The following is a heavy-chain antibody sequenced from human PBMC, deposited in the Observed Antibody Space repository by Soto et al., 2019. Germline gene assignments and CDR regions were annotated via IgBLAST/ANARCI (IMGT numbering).Heavy chain of an antibody. CDR2: IWYDGRNK. CDR3: ARDRSVYYYDSSGRFGMDV. D-gene: IGHD3-22*01. V-gene: IGHV3-33*01. J-gene: IGHJ6*02. CDR1: GFTFSSYG. Sequence: QVQLVESGGGVVQPGRSLRLSCAASGFTFSSYGMHWVRQAPGKGLEWVAVIWYDGRNKYYADSVKGRFTISRDNSKNTLYLQMISLRAEDTAVYYCARDRSVYYYDSSGRFGMDVWGQGTTVTVSS.